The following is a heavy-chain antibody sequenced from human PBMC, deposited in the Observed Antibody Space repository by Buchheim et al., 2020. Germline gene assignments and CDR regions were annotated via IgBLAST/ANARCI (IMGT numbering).Heavy chain of an antibody. V-gene: IGHV3-74*01. CDR1: GFTFSAYW. CDR3: ARDRLRYDSSGYFST. D-gene: IGHD3-22*01. Sequence: EVQLVESGGGLVQPGGSLRLSCATSGFTFSAYWMHWVRQAPGKGLVRVSRINSDGSSPNYADSVKGRFTISRDNTKNTLYLQMNSLRPEDTAVYYCARDRLRYDSSGYFSTWGQGTL. CDR2: INSDGSSP. J-gene: IGHJ5*02.